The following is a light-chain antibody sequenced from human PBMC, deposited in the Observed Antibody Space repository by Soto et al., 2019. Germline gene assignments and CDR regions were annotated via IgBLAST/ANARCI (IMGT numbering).Light chain of an antibody. CDR1: QTISSW. V-gene: IGKV1-5*03. J-gene: IGKJ1*01. CDR3: QHRFNWPWT. Sequence: DIQMTQSPSTLSGSVGDRVTITCRASQTISSWLAWYQQKPGKAPKLLIYKASTLKSGVPSRFSGSGSGTEFTLTISSLQPEDFAVYYCQHRFNWPWTFGQGTKVDIK. CDR2: KAS.